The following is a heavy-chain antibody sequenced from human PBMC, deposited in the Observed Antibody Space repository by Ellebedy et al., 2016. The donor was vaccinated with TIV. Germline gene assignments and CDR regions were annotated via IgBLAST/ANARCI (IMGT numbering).Heavy chain of an antibody. Sequence: GESLKISCAASGFAIHWVRQAPGKGLEWVAATSHDGTIQYYAESLSGRFTISRDTPKNTLNLQMNSLTAEDTALYYCVRVKDGYNLDYWGQGTLVTVSA. D-gene: IGHD5-24*01. CDR3: VRVKDGYNLDY. J-gene: IGHJ4*02. CDR2: TSHDGTIQ. V-gene: IGHV3-30*04. CDR1: GFA.